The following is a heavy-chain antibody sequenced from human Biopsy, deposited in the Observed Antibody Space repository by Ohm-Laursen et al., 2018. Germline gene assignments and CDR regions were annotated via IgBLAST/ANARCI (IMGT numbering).Heavy chain of an antibody. V-gene: IGHV4-59*01. CDR3: ARDRGYYSDRTVPGYFNL. CDR1: GVTFCGIY. CDR2: VYYTGCS. Sequence: SHTLSLTCTVYGVTFCGIYWIRIRQAPGMGLQWYGYVYYTGCSGYNPSLKSRVTISVDTSKNKFSLRLRSVTPADSAIYYCARDRGYYSDRTVPGYFNLWGRGTLFTVSS. D-gene: IGHD3-22*01. J-gene: IGHJ2*01.